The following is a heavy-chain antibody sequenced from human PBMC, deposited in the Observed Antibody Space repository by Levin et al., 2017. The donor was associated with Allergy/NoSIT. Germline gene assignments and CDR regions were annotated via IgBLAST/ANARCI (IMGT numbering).Heavy chain of an antibody. Sequence: SCTGSGFTFRAYALTWVRQAPGKGLEWVGFISNTASGGTTEYAASVKGRFTISRDDYKSVAYLQMNSLRTDDTAVYFCARGRVLGGHSPAHGGQGALVGVSS. V-gene: IGHV3-49*04. D-gene: IGHD3-16*01. J-gene: IGHJ4*02. CDR3: ARGRVLGGHSPAH. CDR2: ISNTASGGTT. CDR1: GFTFRAYA.